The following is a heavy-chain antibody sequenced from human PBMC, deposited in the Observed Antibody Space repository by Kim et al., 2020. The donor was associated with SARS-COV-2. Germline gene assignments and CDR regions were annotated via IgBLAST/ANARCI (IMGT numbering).Heavy chain of an antibody. CDR1: GFTFSRYA. CDR3: AKDRPNYYGSNGDYYKRDGDY. V-gene: IGHV3-23*01. Sequence: GGSLRLSCAASGFTFSRYAMSWVRQAPGKGLEWVSSISSTGESTYYVDSVRGRFTISRDNSKNTLYLQMNSLRAEDTAIYYCAKDRPNYYGSNGDYYKRDGDYWGQGTLVTASS. J-gene: IGHJ4*02. CDR2: ISSTGEST. D-gene: IGHD3-22*01.